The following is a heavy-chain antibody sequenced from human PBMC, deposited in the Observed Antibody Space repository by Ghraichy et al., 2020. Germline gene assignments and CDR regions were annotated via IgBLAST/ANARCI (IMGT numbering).Heavy chain of an antibody. Sequence: SGPTLVKPTQTLTVTCSFSGFSLNTNGVGVGWIRQPPGKALEFLALTYWNGDTRYRPSLRTRLTVTKDTSNNQVFLSLTNVDRLDTATYFCVYNRRPVPFVEYFQNWGQGTLVTVSS. CDR3: VYNRRPVPFVEYFQN. CDR1: GFSLNTNGVG. CDR2: TYWNGDT. J-gene: IGHJ1*01. V-gene: IGHV2-5*01. D-gene: IGHD1-1*01.